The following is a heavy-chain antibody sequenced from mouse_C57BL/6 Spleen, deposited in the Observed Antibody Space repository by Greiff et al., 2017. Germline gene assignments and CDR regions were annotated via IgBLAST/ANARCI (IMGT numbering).Heavy chain of an antibody. D-gene: IGHD2-12*01. Sequence: VQLQQSGPELVKPGASVKISCKASGYSFTSYYIHWVKQRPGQGLEWIGWIYPGSGNTKYNEKFKGKATLTADTSSSTAYMQLSSLTSEDSAVYYCARRVLPPGYFDYWGQGTTLTVSS. J-gene: IGHJ2*01. CDR3: ARRVLPPGYFDY. CDR2: IYPGSGNT. V-gene: IGHV1-66*01. CDR1: GYSFTSYY.